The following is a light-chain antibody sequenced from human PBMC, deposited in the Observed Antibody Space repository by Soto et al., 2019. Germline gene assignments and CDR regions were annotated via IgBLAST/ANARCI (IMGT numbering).Light chain of an antibody. CDR1: QSVRSY. J-gene: IGKJ4*01. Sequence: EIVLTQSPATLSLSPGERATLSCRASQSVRSYLAWYQQKPGQAPRVLIYDASNRATGIPARFSGSGSGTDFTLTISSLEPEDFAVYYCQQRTNWPTCGGGTKVEIK. CDR3: QQRTNWPT. V-gene: IGKV3-11*01. CDR2: DAS.